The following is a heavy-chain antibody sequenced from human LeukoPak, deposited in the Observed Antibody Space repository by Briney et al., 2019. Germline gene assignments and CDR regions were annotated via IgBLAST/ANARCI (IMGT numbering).Heavy chain of an antibody. CDR3: VKLSIIGVDY. Sequence: GGSLRLSCAASGFTFSSYAINWVRQAPGKGLEWVSGISGSGGSTYYADPVKGRFTISRDNSKNTLYLQMNSLRAEDTAVYYCVKLSIIGVDYWGQGALVTVSS. D-gene: IGHD2/OR15-2a*01. CDR2: ISGSGGST. CDR1: GFTFSSYA. V-gene: IGHV3-23*01. J-gene: IGHJ4*02.